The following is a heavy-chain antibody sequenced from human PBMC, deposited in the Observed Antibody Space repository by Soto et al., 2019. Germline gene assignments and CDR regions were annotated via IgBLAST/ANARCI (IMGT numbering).Heavy chain of an antibody. D-gene: IGHD6-6*01. CDR3: AKDQGYSSSFDY. V-gene: IGHV3-23*01. J-gene: IGHJ4*02. CDR2: ISGSGGST. Sequence: EVQLLESGGGLVQPGGSLRLSCAASGFTFSSYAMSWVRQAPGKGLEWVSAISGSGGSTYYADSVKGRFTISRDNSKNTLYLQMNSLRAVDTAVYYCAKDQGYSSSFDYWGQGTLVTVSS. CDR1: GFTFSSYA.